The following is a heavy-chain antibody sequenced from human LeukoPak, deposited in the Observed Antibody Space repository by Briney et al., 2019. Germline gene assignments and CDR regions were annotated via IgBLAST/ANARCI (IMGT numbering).Heavy chain of an antibody. CDR1: GFTFSGSA. J-gene: IGHJ4*02. Sequence: GGSLRLSCAASGFTFSGSAMHWVRQASGKGLEWVGRIRSKADSYATAYAPSVKGRFTTSRDDSKNTASLQMNSLKTEDTAVYYCTSGISSSTNSDYWGQGTLVTVSS. CDR2: IRSKADSYAT. V-gene: IGHV3-73*01. D-gene: IGHD6-13*01. CDR3: TSGISSSTNSDY.